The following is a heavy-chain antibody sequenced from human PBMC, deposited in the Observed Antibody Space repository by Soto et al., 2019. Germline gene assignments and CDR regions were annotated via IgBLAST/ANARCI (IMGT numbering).Heavy chain of an antibody. V-gene: IGHV3-53*01. CDR3: ARDGDSSSSDFDY. Sequence: GGSLRLSCAASGFTVSSNYMSWVRQAPGKGLEWVSVIYSGGSTYYADSVKGRFTISRDNSKNTLYLQMNSLRAEDTAVYHCARDGDSSSSDFDYWGQGTLVTVSS. CDR1: GFTVSSNY. D-gene: IGHD6-6*01. J-gene: IGHJ4*02. CDR2: IYSGGST.